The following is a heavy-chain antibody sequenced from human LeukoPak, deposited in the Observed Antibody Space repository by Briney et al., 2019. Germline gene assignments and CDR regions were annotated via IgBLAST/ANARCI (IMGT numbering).Heavy chain of an antibody. Sequence: GASVKVSCKASGGTFSSYAISWVRQAPGQGLEWMGGIIPIFGTANYAQKFQGRVTITADESTSTAYMELSSLRSEDTAVYYCARDPDNSGYYSGLDYWGQGTLVTVSS. J-gene: IGHJ4*02. CDR1: GGTFSSYA. CDR3: ARDPDNSGYYSGLDY. V-gene: IGHV1-69*01. D-gene: IGHD3-22*01. CDR2: IIPIFGTA.